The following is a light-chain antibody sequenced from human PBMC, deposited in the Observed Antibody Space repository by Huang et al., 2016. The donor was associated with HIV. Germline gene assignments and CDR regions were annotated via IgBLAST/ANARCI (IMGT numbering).Light chain of an antibody. CDR2: GGS. J-gene: IGKJ4*01. Sequence: AIQLTQSPSSVSASVGDRVTVTCRASQAIGHSLAWYQHKPGKAPKLLIYGGSILQSGVYPRFSGNGSGTDFSLTISSLRSEDFATYFCQQLRSYPLTFGGGTDV. V-gene: IGKV1-13*02. CDR1: QAIGHS. CDR3: QQLRSYPLT.